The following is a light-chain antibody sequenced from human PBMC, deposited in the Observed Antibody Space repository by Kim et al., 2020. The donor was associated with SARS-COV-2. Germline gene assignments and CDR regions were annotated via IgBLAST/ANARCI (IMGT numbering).Light chain of an antibody. CDR2: KAS. Sequence: DIQMTQSPPTLSASVGDGVTISCRASQSIDKWLAWYQQKPGQAPEVLIYKASSLKIVVPSRFSGGGSGTEFTLTISSLQPDDFATYYCQQYSSSLATFGGGTKVDIK. CDR3: QQYSSSLAT. J-gene: IGKJ4*01. CDR1: QSIDKW. V-gene: IGKV1-5*03.